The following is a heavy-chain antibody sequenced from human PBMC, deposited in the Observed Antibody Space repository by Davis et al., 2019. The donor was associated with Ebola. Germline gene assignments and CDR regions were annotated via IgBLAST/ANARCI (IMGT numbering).Heavy chain of an antibody. CDR2: ISSSSSTI. Sequence: PGGALRLSCAASGFTFSSYSMNWVRQAPGKGLEWVSYISSSSSTIYYADSVKGRFTISRDNAKNTLYLQMNDLRAEDTAVYYCAREGRVFGCDYWGQGALVTVSS. CDR1: GFTFSSYS. J-gene: IGHJ4*02. CDR3: AREGRVFGCDY. D-gene: IGHD3-3*01. V-gene: IGHV3-48*04.